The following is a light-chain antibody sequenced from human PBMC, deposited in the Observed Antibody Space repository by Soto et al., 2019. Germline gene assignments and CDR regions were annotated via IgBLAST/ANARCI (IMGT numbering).Light chain of an antibody. CDR3: QSYDSSLSAL. V-gene: IGLV1-40*01. Sequence: QSVLTQPPSASGTPGQRVTISCSGSSSNIGSNTVNWYQQLPGTAPKLLIYGNSNRPSGVPDRFSGSKSGTSASLAITGLQAEDEADYYCQSYDSSLSALFGGGTKLTVL. J-gene: IGLJ3*02. CDR1: SSNIGSNT. CDR2: GNS.